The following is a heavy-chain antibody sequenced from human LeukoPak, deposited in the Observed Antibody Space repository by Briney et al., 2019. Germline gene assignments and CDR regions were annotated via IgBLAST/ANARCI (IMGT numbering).Heavy chain of an antibody. CDR2: ISYDGSNK. V-gene: IGHV3-30*18. D-gene: IGHD6-6*01. CDR1: GFTFSSYG. CDR3: AKGRSSIAAARLNYYMDV. Sequence: GGSLRLSCAAPGFTFSSYGMHWVRQAPGKGLEWVAVISYDGSNKYYADSVKGRFTISRDNSKNTLYLQMNSLRAEDTAVYYCAKGRSSIAAARLNYYMDVWGKGTTVTVSS. J-gene: IGHJ6*03.